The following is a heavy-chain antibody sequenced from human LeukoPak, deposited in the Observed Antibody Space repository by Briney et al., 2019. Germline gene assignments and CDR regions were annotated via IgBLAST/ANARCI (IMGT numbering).Heavy chain of an antibody. CDR2: INHSGST. V-gene: IGHV4-34*01. J-gene: IGHJ3*02. Sequence: PSETLSLTCAVYGGSFSGYYWSWIRQPPGKGLEWIGEINHSGSTNYNPSLKSRVTISVDTSKNQFSLKLSSVTAADTAVYYCATGRVRWYPHDAFDIWGQGTMVTVSS. D-gene: IGHD2-15*01. CDR1: GGSFSGYY. CDR3: ATGRVRWYPHDAFDI.